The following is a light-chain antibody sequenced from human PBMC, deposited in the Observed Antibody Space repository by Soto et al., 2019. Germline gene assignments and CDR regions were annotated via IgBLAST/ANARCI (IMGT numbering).Light chain of an antibody. CDR1: RSIIRY. CDR3: QQSYGTPLT. J-gene: IGKJ4*01. Sequence: DIQMTQSPASLSASVGDRVTITCRASRSIIRYLNWYQQKPGQAPKFLIFATSTLYSVVPSRFSGSGSGTDFTLTISSLQPEDFATYYCQQSYGTPLTFGGGTRVEI. CDR2: ATS. V-gene: IGKV1-39*01.